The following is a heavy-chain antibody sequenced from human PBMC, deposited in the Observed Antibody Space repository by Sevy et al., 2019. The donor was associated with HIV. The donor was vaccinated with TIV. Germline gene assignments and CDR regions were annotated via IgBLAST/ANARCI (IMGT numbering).Heavy chain of an antibody. CDR3: ARRRVVGATRYYFDY. CDR2: IYYSGST. J-gene: IGHJ4*02. D-gene: IGHD1-26*01. V-gene: IGHV4-39*01. CDR1: GGSISSGSYY. Sequence: SETLSLTCTVSGGSISSGSYYWGWIRQPPGKGLEWIGSIYYSGSTYYNPSLKSRVTISVDTSKNQFSLKLSSVTAADTAVYYCARRRVVGATRYYFDYWGQGTLVTVSS.